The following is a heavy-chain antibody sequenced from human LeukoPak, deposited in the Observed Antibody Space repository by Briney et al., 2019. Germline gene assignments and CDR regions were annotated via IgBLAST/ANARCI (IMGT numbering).Heavy chain of an antibody. CDR3: AEDGVSWASWVSMVRGVTQFFDY. CDR1: GFTFSSYA. Sequence: PGGSLRLSCAASGFTFSSYAMSWVRQAPGKGLEWVSAISGSGGSTYYADSVKGRFTNSRDNSKNTLYPQMNSLRAEDPAVYYCAEDGVSWASWVSMVRGVTQFFDYWGQGTLVTVSS. V-gene: IGHV3-23*01. CDR2: ISGSGGST. D-gene: IGHD3-10*01. J-gene: IGHJ4*02.